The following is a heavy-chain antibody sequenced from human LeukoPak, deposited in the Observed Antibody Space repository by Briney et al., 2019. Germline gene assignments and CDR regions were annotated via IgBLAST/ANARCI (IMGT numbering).Heavy chain of an antibody. CDR2: IYTSGST. V-gene: IGHV4-59*10. Sequence: SETLSLTCAVYGGSFSGYYRSWIRQPAEKGLEWIGRIYTSGSTNYNPSLKSRATISVDTSKNQFSLKLSSVTAADAAVYYCATYSKDDGRFDPWGQGTLVTVSS. CDR3: ATYSKDDGRFDP. J-gene: IGHJ5*02. CDR1: GGSFSGYY. D-gene: IGHD4-11*01.